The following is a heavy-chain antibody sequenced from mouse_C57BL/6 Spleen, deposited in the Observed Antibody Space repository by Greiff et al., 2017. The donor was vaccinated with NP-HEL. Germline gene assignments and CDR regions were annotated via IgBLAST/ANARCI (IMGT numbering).Heavy chain of an antibody. Sequence: QVQLKESGAELVKPGASVKISCTASGYAFSSYWMNWVKQRPGKGLEWLGQIYPGDGDTNYNGKFKGQATLTADKSSSTDYMQLSSLTSEDSAVYCWAYYYGSSSFDYWGQGTTLTVSS. V-gene: IGHV1-80*01. CDR2: IYPGDGDT. D-gene: IGHD1-1*01. CDR3: AYYYGSSSFDY. CDR1: GYAFSSYW. J-gene: IGHJ2*01.